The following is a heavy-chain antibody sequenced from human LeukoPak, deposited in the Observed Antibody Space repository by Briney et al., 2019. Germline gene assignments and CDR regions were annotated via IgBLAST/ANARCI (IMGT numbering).Heavy chain of an antibody. J-gene: IGHJ6*03. Sequence: PSETLSLTCTVCGGSISSYYWSWIRQPPGKGLEWIGYFYYSGSTNYNPSLKSRVTISVDTSKNQFSLTLSSVTAADTAVYYCARCSSGWYPYYYYMDVWGKGTTVTVSS. CDR2: FYYSGST. CDR1: GGSISSYY. D-gene: IGHD6-19*01. CDR3: ARCSSGWYPYYYYMDV. V-gene: IGHV4-59*01.